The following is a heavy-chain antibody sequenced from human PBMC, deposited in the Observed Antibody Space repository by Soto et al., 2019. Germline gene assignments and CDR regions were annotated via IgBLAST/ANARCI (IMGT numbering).Heavy chain of an antibody. J-gene: IGHJ6*04. Sequence: HPGGSLRLSCAASGFIFSNYAMSWVRQAPGKGPEWVSSISGSGVNTFYADSVKGRFTISRDNSKNMLYLQMSSLRAEDTALYYCEKDFLKEWGKDYYYGMDVWGKWTTGTVSS. V-gene: IGHV3-23*01. CDR2: ISGSGVNT. CDR1: GFIFSNYA. CDR3: EKDFLKEWGKDYYYGMDV. D-gene: IGHD7-27*01.